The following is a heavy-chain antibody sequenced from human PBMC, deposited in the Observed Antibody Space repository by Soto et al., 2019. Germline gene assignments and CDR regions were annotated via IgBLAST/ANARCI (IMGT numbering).Heavy chain of an antibody. V-gene: IGHV5-51*01. D-gene: IGHD6-19*01. CDR1: NYRFSTYW. CDR2: IYPRDSDT. J-gene: IGHJ4*02. Sequence: GESLMISCEGFNYRFSTYWAGCMRQIAESGLEWMCIIYPRDSDTRHSPSFQGRVTISADQAINTVYLQWNNLEASDTAMYFCARPRGEQWLTCVDYWGQGTPVTVSS. CDR3: ARPRGEQWLTCVDY.